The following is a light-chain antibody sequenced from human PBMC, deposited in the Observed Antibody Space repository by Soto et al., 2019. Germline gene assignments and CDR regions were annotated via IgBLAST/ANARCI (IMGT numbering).Light chain of an antibody. J-gene: IGKJ3*01. CDR3: QKYNGVPLT. CDR2: AAS. Sequence: DIQVTQFPSSLSASVGDRVTITCRASQAIGNYLAWYQQKPGKVPKLLIYAASTLQSGVPSRFSGSRSDTDFTLTVSSLQPEDVATYYCQKYNGVPLTFGPGTKVEIK. V-gene: IGKV1-27*01. CDR1: QAIGNY.